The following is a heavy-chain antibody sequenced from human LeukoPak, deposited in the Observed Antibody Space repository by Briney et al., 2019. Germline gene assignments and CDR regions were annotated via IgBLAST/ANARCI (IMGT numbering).Heavy chain of an antibody. CDR3: ASTDYYGSGSYYNLVDY. J-gene: IGHJ4*02. CDR2: IYYSGTT. CDR1: GGSISSSSYY. D-gene: IGHD3-10*01. Sequence: SETLSLTCTVSGGSISSSSYYWGWIRQPPGKGLEWIGSIYYSGTTYYNPSLKSRVTISVDTSKNQFSLKLSSVTAADTAVYYCASTDYYGSGSYYNLVDYWGQGTLVTVSS. V-gene: IGHV4-39*07.